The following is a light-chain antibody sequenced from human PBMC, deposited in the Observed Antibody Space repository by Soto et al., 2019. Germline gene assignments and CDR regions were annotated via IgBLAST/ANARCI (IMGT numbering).Light chain of an antibody. Sequence: DIQMTQPPSTLSASVGDRVTITCRASQSISSWWAWYQQKPGKAPKLLIYDASSLESGVPSRFSGSGSGTEFTLTISSLQPDDFATYYCQHYNSYSGTFGQGTKVEIK. CDR1: QSISSW. CDR2: DAS. J-gene: IGKJ1*01. V-gene: IGKV1-5*01. CDR3: QHYNSYSGT.